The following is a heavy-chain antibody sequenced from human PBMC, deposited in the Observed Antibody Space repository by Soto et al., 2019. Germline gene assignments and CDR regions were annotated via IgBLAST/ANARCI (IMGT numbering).Heavy chain of an antibody. CDR2: INPSGGST. V-gene: IGHV1-46*01. D-gene: IGHD5-18*01. Sequence: ASVKVSGKASGYTFTSYYMHWVRQAPGQGLEWMGIINPSGGSTSYAQKFQGRVTMTRDTSKNQFSLNLSSVTAADTAVYYCARDRLMATAGTARHYFGLDAWGQGTTVTVSS. CDR3: ARDRLMATAGTARHYFGLDA. CDR1: GYTFTSYY. J-gene: IGHJ6*02.